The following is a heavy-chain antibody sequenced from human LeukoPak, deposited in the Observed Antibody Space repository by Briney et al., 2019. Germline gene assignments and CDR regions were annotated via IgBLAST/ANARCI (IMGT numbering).Heavy chain of an antibody. V-gene: IGHV1-2*02. Sequence: GASVKVSCKASGYTFTGYYMHWVRQAPGQGLEWMGWINPNSGGTNYAQKFQGRVTMTRDTSISTAYMELSRLRSDDTAVYYCARDRGSYLAYYYYMDVWGKGTTVSVSS. D-gene: IGHD1-26*01. J-gene: IGHJ6*03. CDR1: GYTFTGYY. CDR3: ARDRGSYLAYYYYMDV. CDR2: INPNSGGT.